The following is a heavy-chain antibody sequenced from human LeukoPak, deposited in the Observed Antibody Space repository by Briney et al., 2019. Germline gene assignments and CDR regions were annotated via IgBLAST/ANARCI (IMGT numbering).Heavy chain of an antibody. D-gene: IGHD2-21*02. CDR3: AKDVGNCGGDCAYDY. Sequence: RPGGSLRLSCAASGFTFSSYEMNWARQAPGRGLEWVSYISRSGSTIYYADRVKGRFTISRDNSKNPLNLQMNSLRAEDTAVNYCAKDVGNCGGDCAYDYWGQGTLVTVS. V-gene: IGHV3-48*03. J-gene: IGHJ4*02. CDR1: GFTFSSYE. CDR2: ISRSGSTI.